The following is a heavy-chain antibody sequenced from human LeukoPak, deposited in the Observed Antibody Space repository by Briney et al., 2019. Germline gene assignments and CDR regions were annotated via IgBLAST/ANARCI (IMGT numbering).Heavy chain of an antibody. CDR1: GGSISSYY. V-gene: IGHV4-59*08. CDR3: ASHSSGWLGMKRGYYFDY. CDR2: IYYSGST. Sequence: PSETLSLTCTVSGGSISSYYWSWIRQPPGKGLEWIGYIYYSGSTNYNPSLKSRVTISVDTSKNQFSLKLSSVTAADTAVCYCASHSSGWLGMKRGYYFDYWGQGTLVTVSS. J-gene: IGHJ4*02. D-gene: IGHD6-19*01.